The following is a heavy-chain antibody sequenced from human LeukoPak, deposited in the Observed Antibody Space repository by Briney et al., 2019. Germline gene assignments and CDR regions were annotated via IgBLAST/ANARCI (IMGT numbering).Heavy chain of an antibody. J-gene: IGHJ4*02. D-gene: IGHD2-8*02. V-gene: IGHV3-23*01. CDR2: ILGGAETT. Sequence: GGSLRLSCAASGFAFSTYWMHWVRQAPGKGLEWVAGILGGAETTYYADSVQGRFTISRDTSRNTLYLDVNSLRAEDTAMYYCAKTNRLDGGGCCSYFDTWGPATLVTVSS. CDR1: GFAFSTYW. CDR3: AKTNRLDGGGCCSYFDT.